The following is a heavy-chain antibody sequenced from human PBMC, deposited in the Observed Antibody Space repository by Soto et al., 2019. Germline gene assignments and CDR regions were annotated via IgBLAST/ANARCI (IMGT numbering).Heavy chain of an antibody. D-gene: IGHD3-3*01. J-gene: IGHJ4*02. V-gene: IGHV4-59*01. CDR1: GYSIGTFY. Sequence: PXETLSLTCTVAGYSIGTFYWSWIRQPPGKGLEWIGYIHYSGSTNYNPSLKSQVIISVDTSKNQFSLKLSSVTAADTAVYFCARVRSNLFDYWGQGTLVTVSS. CDR3: ARVRSNLFDY. CDR2: IHYSGST.